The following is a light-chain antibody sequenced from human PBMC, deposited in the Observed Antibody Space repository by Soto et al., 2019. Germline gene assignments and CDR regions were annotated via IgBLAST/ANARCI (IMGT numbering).Light chain of an antibody. CDR2: TNT. Sequence: QSVLTQPPSASGTPGQSVTMSCSGSSSNFGRHTVSWYKQLPGTAPRLLIYTNTQRPSGVPDRFSGSKSGNSASLTISGLQSDDEAFYHCAAWDDTLNGVVFGGGTQLTVL. V-gene: IGLV1-44*01. CDR1: SSNFGRHT. J-gene: IGLJ2*01. CDR3: AAWDDTLNGVV.